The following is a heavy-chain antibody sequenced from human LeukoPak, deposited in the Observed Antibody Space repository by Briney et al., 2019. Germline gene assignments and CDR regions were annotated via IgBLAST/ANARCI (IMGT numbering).Heavy chain of an antibody. D-gene: IGHD3-22*01. J-gene: IGHJ5*02. V-gene: IGHV3-23*01. CDR1: GFTFSSYA. Sequence: GGSLRLSCAASGFTFSSYAMSWVRQAPGKGLEWVSAISGSGGSTYYADSVKGRFTTSRDNSKNTLFLQMNSLRAEDTAVYYCAKDQEIVVVIKGNWFDPWGQGTLVTVSS. CDR2: ISGSGGST. CDR3: AKDQEIVVVIKGNWFDP.